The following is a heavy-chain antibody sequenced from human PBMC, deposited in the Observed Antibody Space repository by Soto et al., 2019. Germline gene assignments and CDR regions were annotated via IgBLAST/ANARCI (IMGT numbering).Heavy chain of an antibody. V-gene: IGHV4-39*01. D-gene: IGHD4-17*01. Sequence: SETLSLTCTVSGGSISSSSYYWGWIRQPPGKGLEWIGSIYYSGSTYYNPSLKSRVTISVDTSKNQFSLKLSSVTAADTAVYYCARHLNDYGDYDPLGYWGQGTLVTVSS. J-gene: IGHJ4*02. CDR3: ARHLNDYGDYDPLGY. CDR1: GGSISSSSYY. CDR2: IYYSGST.